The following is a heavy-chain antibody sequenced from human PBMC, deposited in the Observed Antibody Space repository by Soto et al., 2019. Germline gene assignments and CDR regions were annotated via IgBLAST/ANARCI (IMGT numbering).Heavy chain of an antibody. D-gene: IGHD3-10*01. V-gene: IGHV1-69*13. CDR3: ARDVSSDTTGFRGYDL. CDR2: FIPIFVSA. J-gene: IGHJ4*02. CDR1: GGTVSSYA. Sequence: GASVKVSCKASGGTVSSYAITWVRQAPGKGLEWMGVFIPIFVSAHYAPKFQGRITITADESTSTAYMGLSGLTSEDTAIYYCARDVSSDTTGFRGYDLWGQGSQFTVSS.